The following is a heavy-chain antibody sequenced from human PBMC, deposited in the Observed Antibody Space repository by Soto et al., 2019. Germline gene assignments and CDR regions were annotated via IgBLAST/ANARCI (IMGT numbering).Heavy chain of an antibody. CDR1: GFTFSNYA. V-gene: IGHV3-21*01. Sequence: GGSLRLSCAASGFTFSNYAMGWVRQAPGKGLEWVSSISSSSSYIYYADSVKGRFTISRDNAKNSLYLQMNSLRAEDTAVYYCARDQPGYSYGYGLGYWGQGTLVTVSS. CDR3: ARDQPGYSYGYGLGY. D-gene: IGHD5-18*01. J-gene: IGHJ4*02. CDR2: ISSSSSYI.